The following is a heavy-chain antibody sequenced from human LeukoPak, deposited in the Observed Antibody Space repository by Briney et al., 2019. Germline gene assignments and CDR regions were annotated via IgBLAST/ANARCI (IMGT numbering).Heavy chain of an antibody. D-gene: IGHD3-3*01. CDR3: ARGDFWSGYPMFGSGMDV. CDR2: IWYDGSNK. CDR1: GFTFSSYG. V-gene: IGHV3-33*01. J-gene: IGHJ6*02. Sequence: GRSLRLSCAASGFTFSSYGMHWVRQAPGKGLEWVAVIWYDGSNKYYADSVKGRFTISRDNSKNTLYLQMNSLRAEDMAVYYCARGDFWSGYPMFGSGMDVWGQGTTVTVSS.